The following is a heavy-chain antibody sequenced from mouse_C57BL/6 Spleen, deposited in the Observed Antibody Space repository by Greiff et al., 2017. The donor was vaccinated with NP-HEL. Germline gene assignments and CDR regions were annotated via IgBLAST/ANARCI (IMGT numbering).Heavy chain of an antibody. D-gene: IGHD3-3*01. Sequence: EVQVVESGGGLVKPGGSLKLSCAASGFTFSDYGMHWVRQAPEKGLEWVAYISSGSSTIYYADTVKGRFTISRDNAKNTLFLQMTSLRSEDTAMYYCARNPGPRTWFAYWGQGTLVTVSA. CDR1: GFTFSDYG. CDR3: ARNPGPRTWFAY. CDR2: ISSGSSTI. J-gene: IGHJ3*01. V-gene: IGHV5-17*01.